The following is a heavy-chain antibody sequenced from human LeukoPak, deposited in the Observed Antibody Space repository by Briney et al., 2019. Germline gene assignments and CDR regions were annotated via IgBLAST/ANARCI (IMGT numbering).Heavy chain of an antibody. CDR2: INTNTGNP. CDR1: GYTFSSYT. D-gene: IGHD1-26*01. J-gene: IGHJ4*02. Sequence: ASVKVSCKASGYTFSSYTMNWVRQAPGQGLEWMGWINTNTGNPTYAQDYTGRSVFSLDTSVSTTHLQISRLKAEDTAVYYCASGPSYSGSNEYFDSWGQGTLVTVSS. V-gene: IGHV7-4-1*02. CDR3: ASGPSYSGSNEYFDS.